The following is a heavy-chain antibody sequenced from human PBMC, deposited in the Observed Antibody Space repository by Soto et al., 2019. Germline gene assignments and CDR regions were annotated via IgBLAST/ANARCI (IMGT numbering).Heavy chain of an antibody. CDR2: IIPIFGTA. V-gene: IGHV1-69*13. J-gene: IGHJ6*02. D-gene: IGHD3-9*01. CDR1: GGTFSSYA. CDR3: ARASSELRYFDWLSYYYGMDV. Sequence: ASVKVSCKASGGTFSSYAISWVRQAPGQGLEWMGGIIPIFGTANYAQKFQGRVTITADESTSTAYMELSSLRSEDTAVYYCARASSELRYFDWLSYYYGMDVWGQGTTVTVSS.